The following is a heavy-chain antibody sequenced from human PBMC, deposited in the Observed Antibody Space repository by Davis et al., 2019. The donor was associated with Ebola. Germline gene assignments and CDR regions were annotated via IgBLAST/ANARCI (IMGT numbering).Heavy chain of an antibody. CDR1: GGSFRGYY. V-gene: IGHV4-34*01. J-gene: IGHJ4*02. CDR2: INHSGST. Sequence: MPSETLSLTCAVYGGSFRGYYWSWIRQPPGKGLEWIGEINHSGSTNYNPSLKSRVTLSVDTSKNQFSLKLSSVTAADTAVYYCAIQIVGATRVFDYWGQGTLVTVSS. D-gene: IGHD1-26*01. CDR3: AIQIVGATRVFDY.